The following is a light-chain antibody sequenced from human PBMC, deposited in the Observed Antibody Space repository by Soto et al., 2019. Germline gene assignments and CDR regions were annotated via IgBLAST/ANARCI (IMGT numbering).Light chain of an antibody. CDR2: AAS. CDR1: QDISNY. CDR3: QKYNGAPVW. J-gene: IGKJ1*01. V-gene: IGKV1-27*01. Sequence: DIQMTQSPSSLSASVGDRVTITCRASQDISNYLAWYQQKPGKVPKLLIYAASTLQSGVPSRFSGSGSGTDFTLTISSLQHEDFATYYCQKYNGAPVWFGQGTKVEIK.